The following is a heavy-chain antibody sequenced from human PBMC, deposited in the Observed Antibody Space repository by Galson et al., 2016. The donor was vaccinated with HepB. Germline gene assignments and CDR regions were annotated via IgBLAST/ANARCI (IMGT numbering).Heavy chain of an antibody. CDR2: ISPYNGNT. J-gene: IGHJ4*02. CDR3: ARVTDDYIWGTSPYYFDY. Sequence: SVKVSCKASGYTLTSYGFTWVRQAPGQGLEWMGWISPYNGNTNYAQKFQGRVTMTTDTSTKTAYMELRSLRSDDTAVYYCARVTDDYIWGTSPYYFDYWAQGTLVTVSS. D-gene: IGHD3-16*01. CDR1: GYTLTSYG. V-gene: IGHV1-18*01.